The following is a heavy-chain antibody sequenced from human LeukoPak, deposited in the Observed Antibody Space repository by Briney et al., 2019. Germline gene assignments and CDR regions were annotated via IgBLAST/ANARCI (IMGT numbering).Heavy chain of an antibody. CDR3: ARLNSGNYNRGYLDY. D-gene: IGHD1-26*01. Sequence: GGSLRLSCAASGFTFRSYAMSWVRQAPGKGLEWVSAISGSGGSTYYADSVKGRFTISRDNSKNTLYLQMNSLRAEDTAVYYCARLNSGNYNRGYLDYWGQGTLVTVSS. CDR2: ISGSGGST. CDR1: GFTFRSYA. V-gene: IGHV3-23*01. J-gene: IGHJ4*02.